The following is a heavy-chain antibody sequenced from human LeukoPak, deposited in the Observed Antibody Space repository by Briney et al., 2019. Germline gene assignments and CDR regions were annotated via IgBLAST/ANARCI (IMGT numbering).Heavy chain of an antibody. J-gene: IGHJ5*02. CDR1: GGSISSGDYY. Sequence: SETLSLTCTVSGGSISSGDYYWSWIRQPPGKGLEWIAYMYYSGSTYYNPSLKSRVTMSADTSKNQLSLKLSSVTAADTAVYYCARAYGSRAHTVNWFDPWGQGTLVTVSS. D-gene: IGHD4-17*01. V-gene: IGHV4-30-4*01. CDR3: ARAYGSRAHTVNWFDP. CDR2: MYYSGST.